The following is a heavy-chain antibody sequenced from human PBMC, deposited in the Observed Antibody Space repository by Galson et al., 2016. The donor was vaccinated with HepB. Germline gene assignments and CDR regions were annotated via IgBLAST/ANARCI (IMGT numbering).Heavy chain of an antibody. V-gene: IGHV4-4*02. Sequence: SETLSLTCAVSGGSISSHSWWSWVRQPPGKGLEWIGEIYHTGSTHRNPSLKSRITISVDKSKNQFSLKLTSVTAADTAVYYCARDAPLKISGWYLGAGAGSVDIWGQGTMFTVSS. CDR1: GGSISSHSW. CDR3: ARDAPLKISGWYLGAGAGSVDI. CDR2: IYHTGST. J-gene: IGHJ3*02. D-gene: IGHD6-19*01.